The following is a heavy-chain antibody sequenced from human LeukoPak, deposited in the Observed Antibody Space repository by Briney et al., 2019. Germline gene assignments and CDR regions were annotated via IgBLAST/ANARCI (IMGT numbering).Heavy chain of an antibody. J-gene: IGHJ3*02. CDR1: GYTLTELS. Sequence: ASVKVSCKVSGYTLTELSMHWVRQAAGKGLEWMGGFDPEDGETIYAQKFQGRVTMTEDTSTDTAYMELSSLRSEDTAVYYCATHIVVVTATGAFDIWGQGTMVTVSS. CDR3: ATHIVVVTATGAFDI. V-gene: IGHV1-24*01. D-gene: IGHD2-21*02. CDR2: FDPEDGET.